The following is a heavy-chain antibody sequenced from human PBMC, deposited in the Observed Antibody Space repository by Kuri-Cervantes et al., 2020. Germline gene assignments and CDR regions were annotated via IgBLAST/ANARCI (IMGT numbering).Heavy chain of an antibody. V-gene: IGHV3-74*01. CDR2: INSDGSST. CDR3: ARDAFIADY. CDR1: GFTFSSYR. J-gene: IGHJ4*02. D-gene: IGHD3-3*02. Sequence: LSLTCAASGFTFSSYRMHWVRQAPGKGLVWASRINSDGSSTSYADSVKGRFTISRDNAKNTLYLQMNSLRAEDTAVYYCARDAFIADYWGQGTLVTVSS.